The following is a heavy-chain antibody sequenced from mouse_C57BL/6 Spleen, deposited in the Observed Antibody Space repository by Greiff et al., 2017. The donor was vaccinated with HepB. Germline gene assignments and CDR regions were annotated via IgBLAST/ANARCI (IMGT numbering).Heavy chain of an antibody. CDR3: ARLGYYGSDQGYFDY. V-gene: IGHV5-15*01. CDR1: GFTFSDYG. CDR2: ISNLAYSI. D-gene: IGHD1-1*01. J-gene: IGHJ2*01. Sequence: DVQLVESGGGLVQPGGSLKLSCAASGFTFSDYGMAWVRQAPRKGPEWVAFISNLAYSIYYADTVTGRFTISRENAKNTLYLEMSSLRSEDTAMYYCARLGYYGSDQGYFDYWGQGTTLTVSS.